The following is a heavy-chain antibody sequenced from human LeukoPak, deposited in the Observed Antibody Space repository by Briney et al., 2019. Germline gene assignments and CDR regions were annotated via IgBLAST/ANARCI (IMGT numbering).Heavy chain of an antibody. V-gene: IGHV1-18*01. CDR3: ARDYGDSTYYYYYGMDV. D-gene: IGHD4-17*01. J-gene: IGHJ6*02. CDR2: ISAYNGNT. CDR1: GYTFTSYG. Sequence: ASVKVSCKASGYTFTSYGISWVRQAPGQGLEWMGWISAYNGNTNYAQKLQGRVTMTTDTSTSTAYMELRSLRSDDTAVYYCARDYGDSTYYYYYGMDVWGQGTTVTVPS.